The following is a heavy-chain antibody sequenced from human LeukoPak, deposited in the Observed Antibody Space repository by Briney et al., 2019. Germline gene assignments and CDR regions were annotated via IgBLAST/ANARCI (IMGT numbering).Heavy chain of an antibody. V-gene: IGHV3-23*01. CDR1: GFTFSSYA. J-gene: IGHJ4*02. Sequence: GGSLRLSCAASGFTFSSYAMSWVRQAPGKGLEWVSAISGSGGSTYYADSVKGRFTISRDNSKNTLYLQMNSLRAEDTAVYYCARTMSFGGYFDYWGQGTLVTVSS. CDR2: ISGSGGST. CDR3: ARTMSFGGYFDY. D-gene: IGHD3-10*01.